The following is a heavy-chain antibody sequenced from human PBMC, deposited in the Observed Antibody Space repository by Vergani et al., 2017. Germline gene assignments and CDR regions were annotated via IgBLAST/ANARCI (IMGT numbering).Heavy chain of an antibody. CDR1: GFIFSDHY. CDR2: ISGSGGST. J-gene: IGHJ6*02. D-gene: IGHD6-13*01. V-gene: IGHV3-23*04. Sequence: EVQVVESGGGLVQPGGSLRLSCAASGFIFSDHYMDWVRQAPGKGLEWVSAISGSGGSTYYADSVKGRFTISRDNSKNTLYLQMNSLRAEDTAVYYCAKDIIGAAAGISYYYYGMDVWGRGTTVTVSS. CDR3: AKDIIGAAAGISYYYYGMDV.